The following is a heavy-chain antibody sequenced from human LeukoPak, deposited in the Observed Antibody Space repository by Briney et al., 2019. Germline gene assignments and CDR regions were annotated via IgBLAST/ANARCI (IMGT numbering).Heavy chain of an antibody. J-gene: IGHJ4*02. D-gene: IGHD6-19*01. CDR2: INPNSGGT. CDR3: ARDVAVAGLLY. CDR1: GGTFNNSA. Sequence: ASVKVSCKTSGGTFNNSAISWVRQAPGQGLEWMGRINPNSGGTNYAQKFQGRVTMTRDTSISTAYMELSRLRSDDTAVYYCARDVAVAGLLYWGQGTLVTVSS. V-gene: IGHV1-2*06.